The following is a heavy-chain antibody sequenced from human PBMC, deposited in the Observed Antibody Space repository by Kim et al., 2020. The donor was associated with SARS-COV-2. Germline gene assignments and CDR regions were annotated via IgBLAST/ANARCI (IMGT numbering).Heavy chain of an antibody. Sequence: TNYAQKLQGRVTMTTDTSTSTAYMELRSLRSDDTAVYYCARSSSWYDLVYWGQGTLVTVSS. CDR2: T. D-gene: IGHD6-13*01. CDR3: ARSSSWYDLVY. J-gene: IGHJ4*02. V-gene: IGHV1-18*01.